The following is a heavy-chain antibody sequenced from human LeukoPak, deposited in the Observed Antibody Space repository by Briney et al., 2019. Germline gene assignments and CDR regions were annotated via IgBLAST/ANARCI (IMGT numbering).Heavy chain of an antibody. V-gene: IGHV4-38-2*01. CDR3: ARVASPTITIFGVVHYYYYYMDV. D-gene: IGHD3-3*01. CDR2: IFHGGST. Sequence: SETLSLTCAVSGYSISGAYYWGWIRQPPGKGLEWIGNIFHGGSTYYNPSLTSRVTISVDTSKNQFSLKLSSVTAADTAAYYCARVASPTITIFGVVHYYYYYMDVWGKGTTVTVSS. J-gene: IGHJ6*03. CDR1: GYSISGAYY.